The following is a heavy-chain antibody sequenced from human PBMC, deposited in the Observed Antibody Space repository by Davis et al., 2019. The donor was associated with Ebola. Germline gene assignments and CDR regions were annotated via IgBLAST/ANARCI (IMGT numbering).Heavy chain of an antibody. V-gene: IGHV1-18*04. D-gene: IGHD6-13*01. J-gene: IGHJ6*03. CDR3: ARDLEGRDGSSWSYYYYYMDV. CDR1: GYTFTGYY. Sequence: ASVKVSCKASGYTFTGYYMHWVRQAPGQGLEWMGWISAYNGNTNYAQKLQGRVTMTTDTSTSTAYMELSRLRSDDTAVYYCARDLEGRDGSSWSYYYYYMDVWGKGTTVTVSS. CDR2: ISAYNGNT.